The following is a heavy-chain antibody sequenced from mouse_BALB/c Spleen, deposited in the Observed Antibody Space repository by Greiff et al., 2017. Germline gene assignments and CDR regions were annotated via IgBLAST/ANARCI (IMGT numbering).Heavy chain of an antibody. CDR2: ISSGGST. D-gene: IGHD2-4*01. Sequence: EVQGVESGGGLVKPGGSLKLSCAASGFTFSSYAMSWVRQTPEKRLEWVASISSGGSTYYPDSVKGRFTISRDNARNILYLQMSSLRSEYTAMYYCAREGIPYDYDGIDYWGQGTTLTVSS. CDR1: GFTFSSYA. V-gene: IGHV5-6-5*01. CDR3: AREGIPYDYDGIDY. J-gene: IGHJ2*01.